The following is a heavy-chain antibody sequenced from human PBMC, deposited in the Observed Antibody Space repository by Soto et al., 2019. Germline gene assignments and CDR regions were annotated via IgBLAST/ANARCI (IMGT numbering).Heavy chain of an antibody. CDR2: IYYSGST. Sequence: QVQLQESGPGLVKPSETLSLTCTVSGGSVSSGSYYWSWIRQPPGKGLEWIGYIYYSGSTNYNPSLKSRVTISVDTSKNQFSLKLSSVTAADTAVYYCARTTTIFRVVITYYFDYWGQGTLVTVSS. D-gene: IGHD3-3*01. CDR1: GGSVSSGSYY. J-gene: IGHJ4*02. V-gene: IGHV4-61*01. CDR3: ARTTTIFRVVITYYFDY.